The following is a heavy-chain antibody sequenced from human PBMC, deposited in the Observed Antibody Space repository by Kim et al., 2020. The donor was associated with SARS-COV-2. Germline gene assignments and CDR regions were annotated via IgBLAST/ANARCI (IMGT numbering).Heavy chain of an antibody. CDR1: GGTFSSYA. Sequence: SVKVSCKASGGTFSSYAISWVRQAPGQGLEWMGRIIPILGIANYAQKFQGRVTITADKSTSTAYMELSSLRSEDTAVYYCARDPGYSGYDLRAGYWGQGTLVTVSS. D-gene: IGHD5-12*01. J-gene: IGHJ4*02. V-gene: IGHV1-69*04. CDR2: IIPILGIA. CDR3: ARDPGYSGYDLRAGY.